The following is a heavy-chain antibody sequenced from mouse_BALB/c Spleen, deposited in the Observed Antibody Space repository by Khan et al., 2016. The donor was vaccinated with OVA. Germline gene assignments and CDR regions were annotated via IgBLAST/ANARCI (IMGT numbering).Heavy chain of an antibody. CDR1: GFNIKDYY. CDR3: ARSDYDNYWFAY. Sequence: VQLQQSGAELVRPGALVKLSCKASGFNIKDYYMFWVKQRPEQGLEWIGWIDPENGNTIYDPKFQAKASITADTSSNTAYLQLSSLTSEDTAVYYCARSDYDNYWFAYWGQGTLVTVSA. D-gene: IGHD2-1*01. V-gene: IGHV14-1*02. CDR2: IDPENGNT. J-gene: IGHJ3*01.